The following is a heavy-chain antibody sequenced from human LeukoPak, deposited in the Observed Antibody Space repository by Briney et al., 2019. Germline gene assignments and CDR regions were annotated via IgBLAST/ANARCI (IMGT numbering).Heavy chain of an antibody. J-gene: IGHJ6*02. D-gene: IGHD6-13*01. CDR2: ISNSGSDI. CDR1: DFTLSDYY. Sequence: GGSLRLSCAASDFTLSDYYMTWIRQAPGKGLEWLSYISNSGSDIYSADSVKGRFTISRENAKNSLYLQMNSLRAEDTAVYFCARSYRATPGIVDVWGQGTTVTVSS. V-gene: IGHV3-11*01. CDR3: ARSYRATPGIVDV.